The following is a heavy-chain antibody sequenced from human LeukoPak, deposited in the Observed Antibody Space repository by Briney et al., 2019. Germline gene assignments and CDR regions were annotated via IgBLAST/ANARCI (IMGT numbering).Heavy chain of an antibody. D-gene: IGHD2-21*02. CDR1: GGSINTYY. J-gene: IGHJ4*02. V-gene: IGHV4-59*01. Sequence: SETLSLTCTVSGGSINTYYWSWIRQPPGKGLEWIGYIYYSGSTSYNPSLNSRVTISVDTSKNQFSLKLSSVTAADTAVYYCARAAYCGAGCYYFDYWGRGTLVTVSS. CDR3: ARAAYCGAGCYYFDY. CDR2: IYYSGST.